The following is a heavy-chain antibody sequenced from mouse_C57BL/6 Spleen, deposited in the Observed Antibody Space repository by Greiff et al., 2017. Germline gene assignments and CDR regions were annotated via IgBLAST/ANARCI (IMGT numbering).Heavy chain of an antibody. V-gene: IGHV1-15*01. J-gene: IGHJ2*01. CDR3: TRGEEKSYFDY. CDR1: GYTFTDYE. Sequence: VQLQQSGAELVRPGASVTLSCTASGYTFTDYEMHWVKPTPVHGLVWIGAIDPETGGTAYNQKLKGKAILTADTSSSTAYMELRSLTSEDSAVYYCTRGEEKSYFDYWGQGTTLTVSS. CDR2: IDPETGGT.